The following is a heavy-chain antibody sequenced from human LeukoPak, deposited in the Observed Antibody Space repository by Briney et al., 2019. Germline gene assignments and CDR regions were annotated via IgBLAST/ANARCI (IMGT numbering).Heavy chain of an antibody. V-gene: IGHV4-30-4*01. Sequence: HSETLSLTCTVSGGSIRSSYYYWSWIRQPPGKGLEWIGYIYYSGSTYYNPSLKSRVTISVDTSKNQFSLKLSSMTAADTAVYYCARGAGRYSSGWYSYYGMDVWGQGTTVTVSS. CDR2: IYYSGST. CDR1: GGSIRSSYYY. CDR3: ARGAGRYSSGWYSYYGMDV. J-gene: IGHJ6*02. D-gene: IGHD6-19*01.